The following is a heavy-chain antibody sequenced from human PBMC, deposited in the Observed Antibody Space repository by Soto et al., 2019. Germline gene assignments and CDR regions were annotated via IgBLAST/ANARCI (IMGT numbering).Heavy chain of an antibody. CDR2: ISGSGGST. CDR3: EKDERYNWNYVWFDP. Sequence: GSLRVSFAACGFTFSSYAMIWVRQAPGKGLEWVSAISGSGGSTYYADSVKGRFTISRDNSKNTLYLQMNRLRAEDTAVYYCEKDERYNWNYVWFDPWGQGTLVTVSS. D-gene: IGHD1-7*01. V-gene: IGHV3-23*01. J-gene: IGHJ5*02. CDR1: GFTFSSYA.